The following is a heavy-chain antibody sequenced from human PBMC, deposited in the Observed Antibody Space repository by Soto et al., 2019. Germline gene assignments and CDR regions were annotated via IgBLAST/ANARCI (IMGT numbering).Heavy chain of an antibody. D-gene: IGHD2-15*01. J-gene: IGHJ6*02. Sequence: QVQLVESGGGVVQPGRSLRLCCAASGFTFSSYGMHWVRQAPGKGLEWVAGIWYDGSNKYYADSVKGRFNISRDNSKNTLYLQMNSLSAEDTAVYYCARPDCSRGSCYSFYYYYGMDVWGQGTTVTVSS. CDR3: ARPDCSRGSCYSFYYYYGMDV. CDR2: IWYDGSNK. CDR1: GFTFSSYG. V-gene: IGHV3-33*01.